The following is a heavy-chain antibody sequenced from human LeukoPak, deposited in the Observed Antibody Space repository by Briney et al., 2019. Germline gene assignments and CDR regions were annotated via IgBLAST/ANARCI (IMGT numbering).Heavy chain of an antibody. CDR2: ISAYNGNT. D-gene: IGHD3-22*01. CDR3: ARNRGRPYYYDSSGYLDY. V-gene: IGHV1-18*01. J-gene: IGHJ4*02. CDR1: GYTFTSYG. Sequence: GASVKVSCKASGYTFTSYGISWVRQAPGQGLEWMGWISAYNGNTNYAQKLQGRVTMTTDTSTSTAYMELRSLRSDDTAVYYCARNRGRPYYYDSSGYLDYWGQGTLVTASS.